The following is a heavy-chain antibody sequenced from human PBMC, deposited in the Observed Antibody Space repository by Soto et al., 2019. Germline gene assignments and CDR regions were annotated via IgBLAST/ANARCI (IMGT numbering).Heavy chain of an antibody. CDR1: GFTVSSNH. Sequence: EVQLVESGGGLVQPGGSLRLSCAASGFTVSSNHMSWVRQAPGKGLEWVSLIYSGGSTYYADSVTGRFTFSRDNSKNTLYLQMNSVRAEDTAVYYCAGPGEQHRYWGQGTLVTVSS. CDR2: IYSGGST. CDR3: AGPGEQHRY. V-gene: IGHV3-66*01. D-gene: IGHD3-16*01. J-gene: IGHJ4*02.